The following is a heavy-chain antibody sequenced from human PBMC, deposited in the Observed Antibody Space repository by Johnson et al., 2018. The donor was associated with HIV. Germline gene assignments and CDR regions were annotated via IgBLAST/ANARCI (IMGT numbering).Heavy chain of an antibody. CDR3: ARACRDGYTCDAYDI. V-gene: IGHV3-66*02. J-gene: IGHJ3*02. D-gene: IGHD5-24*01. CDR2: IYSGGST. Sequence: GKGLEWVSVIYSGGSTYYADSVQGRFTISRDNSKNTLYLQMNSLRAEDTAVFYCARACRDGYTCDAYDIWGQGTMVTVSS.